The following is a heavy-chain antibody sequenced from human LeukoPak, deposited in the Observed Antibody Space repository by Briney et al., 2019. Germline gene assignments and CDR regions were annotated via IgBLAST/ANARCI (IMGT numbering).Heavy chain of an antibody. CDR3: ASLRGKKLKYCSSTSCYNYYMDV. CDR2: INHSGST. V-gene: IGHV4-34*01. Sequence: SETLSLTCAVYGGSFSGYYWSWIRQPPGKGLEWIGEINHSGSTNYNPSLKSRVTISVDTSKNQFSLKLSSVTAADTAVYYCASLRGKKLKYCSSTSCYNYYMDVWGKGTTVTVSS. J-gene: IGHJ6*03. D-gene: IGHD2-2*01. CDR1: GGSFSGYY.